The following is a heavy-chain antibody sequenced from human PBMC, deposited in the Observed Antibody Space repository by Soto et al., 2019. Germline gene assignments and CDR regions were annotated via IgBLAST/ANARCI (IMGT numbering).Heavy chain of an antibody. V-gene: IGHV3-23*01. D-gene: IGHD1-1*01. J-gene: IGHJ4*02. CDR2: ISNRGDTT. CDR3: ARDLNWNDGSH. Sequence: SLRLSCVASGFSFSDYAMTWVRQAPGKGLEWVSGISNRGDTTDYADSVKGRSTISRDNSKNMLFLQMNSLRVEDTAIYYCARDLNWNDGSHWGQGTLVTVSS. CDR1: GFSFSDYA.